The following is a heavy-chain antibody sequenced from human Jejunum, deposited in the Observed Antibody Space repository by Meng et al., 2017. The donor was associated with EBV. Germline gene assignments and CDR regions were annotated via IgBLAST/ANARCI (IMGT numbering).Heavy chain of an antibody. CDR1: GFTFSDHY. CDR2: IRNKANSYTT. CDR3: ARGYCSGGTCYGGDY. J-gene: IGHJ4*02. Sequence: EVQLVESGGALVQPGGSLGLPCAASGFTFSDHYMDWVRQAPGKGLEWVGRIRNKANSYTTEYAASVKGRFTISRDDSKDSLYLQMNSLKTEDTAVYYCARGYCSGGTCYGGDYWGQGALVTVSS. D-gene: IGHD2-15*01. V-gene: IGHV3-72*01.